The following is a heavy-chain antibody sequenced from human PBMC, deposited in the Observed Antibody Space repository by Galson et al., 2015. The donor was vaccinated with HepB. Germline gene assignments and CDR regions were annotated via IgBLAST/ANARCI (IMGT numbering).Heavy chain of an antibody. Sequence: ETLSLTCTVSGGSIRSTNYYWVWIRQPPGKGLEWIGSIYYSGSTHYNPSLKSRVTISVDTSKNQFSLKLSSVTAADTAVYYCARNYYDGSGYFFWGQGTLVSVSS. V-gene: IGHV4-39*07. CDR3: ARNYYDGSGYFF. CDR2: IYYSGST. CDR1: GGSIRSTNYY. D-gene: IGHD3-22*01. J-gene: IGHJ4*02.